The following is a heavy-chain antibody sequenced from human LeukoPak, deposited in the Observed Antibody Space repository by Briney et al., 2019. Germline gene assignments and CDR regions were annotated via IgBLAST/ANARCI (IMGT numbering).Heavy chain of an antibody. V-gene: IGHV4-39*07. D-gene: IGHD3-3*01. CDR2: INYSGNT. CDR3: ARDVMLHPELRFWGDSNYYYYMDV. Sequence: PSETLSLTCSVSGGSISSSHYWAWIRQPPGKGLEWIGNINYSGNTNYKPSLKSRVSISVDTSKNQFSLKLSSVAAADTAVYYCARDVMLHPELRFWGDSNYYYYMDVWGKGTTVTVSS. CDR1: GGSISSSHY. J-gene: IGHJ6*03.